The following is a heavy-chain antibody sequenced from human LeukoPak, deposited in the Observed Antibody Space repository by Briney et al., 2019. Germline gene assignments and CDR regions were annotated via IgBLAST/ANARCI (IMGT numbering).Heavy chain of an antibody. Sequence: SETLSLTCAVYGESFSGYYWSWIRQPPGKGLEWIGEINHSGSTNYNPSLKSRVTISVDTSKNQFSLKLSSVTAADTAVYYCARGDPPYDFWSGYYMSGNWFDPWGQGTLVAVSS. CDR3: ARGDPPYDFWSGYYMSGNWFDP. V-gene: IGHV4-34*01. CDR2: INHSGST. D-gene: IGHD3-3*01. J-gene: IGHJ5*02. CDR1: GESFSGYY.